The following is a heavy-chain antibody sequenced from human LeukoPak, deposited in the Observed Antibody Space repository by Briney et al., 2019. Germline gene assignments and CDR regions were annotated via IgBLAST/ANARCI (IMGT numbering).Heavy chain of an antibody. Sequence: SQTLSLTCAISGDSVSSNSAAWNWIRQSPSRGLEWLGRTYYRSKWYNDYAVSVKSRITINPDTSKNQFSLQLNSVTPEDTAVYYCARLVVVPAATGVDWFDPWGQGTLVTVSS. J-gene: IGHJ5*02. CDR1: GDSVSSNSAA. D-gene: IGHD2-2*01. V-gene: IGHV6-1*01. CDR3: ARLVVVPAATGVDWFDP. CDR2: TYYRSKWYN.